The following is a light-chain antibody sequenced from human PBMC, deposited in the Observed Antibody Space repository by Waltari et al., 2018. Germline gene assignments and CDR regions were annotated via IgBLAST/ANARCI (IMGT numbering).Light chain of an antibody. J-gene: IGKJ2*01. CDR1: QFIDGSW. CDR2: KAS. CDR3: QQYASYLGT. Sequence: DIQMIQSPSTLSATVGDRVTITCRASQFIDGSWVAWYQQKSGKAPKLLIHKASTLHTGVPSRFSGSGSGTEFTLTISSLQPDDFATYYCQQYASYLGTFGQGTKLEIK. V-gene: IGKV1-5*03.